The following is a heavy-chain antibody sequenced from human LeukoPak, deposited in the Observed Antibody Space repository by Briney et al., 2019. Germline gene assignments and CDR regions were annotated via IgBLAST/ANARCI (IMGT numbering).Heavy chain of an antibody. CDR2: IWYDGGNK. J-gene: IGHJ4*02. Sequence: GGSLRLSCAASGFTFSSYGIHWVRQAPGKGLEWVANIWYDGGNKYYADSVKGRFTISRDNSKDMVYLQMNSLRVEDTAVYYYAREEYSSSWYLPFDYWGQGTLVTVSS. D-gene: IGHD6-13*01. CDR3: AREEYSSSWYLPFDY. V-gene: IGHV3-33*01. CDR1: GFTFSSYG.